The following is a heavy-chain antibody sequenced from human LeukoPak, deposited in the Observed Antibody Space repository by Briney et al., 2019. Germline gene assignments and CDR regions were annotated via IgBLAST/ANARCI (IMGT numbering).Heavy chain of an antibody. V-gene: IGHV1-69*13. Sequence: ASVRVSCKASEDIFSAYALTWVRQAPGQGLEWMGGIIPIFGAVDYAQTFQGRVSITAVQSTNTAYMEPSSLRSEDTAVYYCARGDYNYLWGSYRRPYAFDIWGQGTLVTVSS. CDR2: IIPIFGAV. CDR1: EDIFSAYA. CDR3: ARGDYNYLWGSYRRPYAFDI. J-gene: IGHJ3*02. D-gene: IGHD3-16*02.